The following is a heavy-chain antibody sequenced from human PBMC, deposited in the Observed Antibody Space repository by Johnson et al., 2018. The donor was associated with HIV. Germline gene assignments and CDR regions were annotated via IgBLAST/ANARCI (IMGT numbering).Heavy chain of an antibody. CDR3: ASVLAAAAMGAFDI. CDR2: INWNGDNT. J-gene: IGHJ3*02. CDR1: GFTFDDYG. V-gene: IGHV3-20*04. Sequence: VQLVESGGGVVRPGGSLRLSCAASGFTFDDYGMSWVRQAPGKGLEWVSGINWNGDNTGYADSVKGRFTISRDNAKNSLYLQMNSLRAEDTAVYYCASVLAAAAMGAFDIWGQGTMVTVSS. D-gene: IGHD6-13*01.